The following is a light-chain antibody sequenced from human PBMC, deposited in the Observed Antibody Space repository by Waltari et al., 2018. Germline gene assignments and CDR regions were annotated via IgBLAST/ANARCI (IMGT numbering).Light chain of an antibody. Sequence: QLVLTQSPSSSASLGASVKLTCILRSGYSTSTIALHRQQAEKGTRYLMKVNSDGSHTKGDGIPDRFSGSSSGAERYLTISSLQSEDEGDYYCQTWGTGIHVVFGGGTKLTVL. J-gene: IGLJ2*01. CDR1: SGYSTST. CDR2: VNSDGSH. CDR3: QTWGTGIHVV. V-gene: IGLV4-69*01.